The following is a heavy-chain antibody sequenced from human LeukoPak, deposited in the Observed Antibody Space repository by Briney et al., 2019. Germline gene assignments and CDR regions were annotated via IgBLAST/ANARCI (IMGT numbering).Heavy chain of an antibody. CDR1: GYTFTGYY. J-gene: IGHJ2*01. CDR3: ARDNVLRYFDWLQSYWYFDL. V-gene: IGHV1-2*02. D-gene: IGHD3-9*01. CDR2: INPNSGGT. Sequence: GASVKVSCKASGYTFTGYYMHWVRQAPGQGLEWMGWINPNSGGTNYAQKFQGRVTMTRDTSISTAYMELSRLRSDDTAVYYCARDNVLRYFDWLQSYWYFDLWGRGTLVTVSS.